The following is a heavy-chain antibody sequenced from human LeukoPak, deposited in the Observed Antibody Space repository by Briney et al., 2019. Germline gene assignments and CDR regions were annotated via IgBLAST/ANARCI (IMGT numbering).Heavy chain of an antibody. CDR3: ASGILSPQIVHYYSDY. V-gene: IGHV4-34*01. CDR2: INNIGGT. J-gene: IGHJ4*02. CDR1: AGSFTGFY. Sequence: PETLSLTCALSAGSFTGFYWGWIRPLPGKGRGWVGEINNIGGTNNNPSLKRRVTTSVETTTKQFSLSRSSVTAADTALYYFASGILSPQIVHYYSDYWGQGTLVTVSS. D-gene: IGHD2/OR15-2a*01.